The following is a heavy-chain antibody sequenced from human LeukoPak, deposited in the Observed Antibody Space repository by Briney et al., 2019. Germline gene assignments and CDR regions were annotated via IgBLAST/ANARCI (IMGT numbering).Heavy chain of an antibody. Sequence: GGSLRLSCAASGFTLRSYTMNWVRQAPGKGLEWVAHIKQDGSEKYYVDSVKGRFTISRDNAKNSLYLQMNSLRAEDTAVYYCARDFPSMVRGVNFDYWGQGTLVTVSS. CDR2: IKQDGSEK. CDR1: GFTLRSYT. J-gene: IGHJ4*02. V-gene: IGHV3-7*01. D-gene: IGHD3-10*01. CDR3: ARDFPSMVRGVNFDY.